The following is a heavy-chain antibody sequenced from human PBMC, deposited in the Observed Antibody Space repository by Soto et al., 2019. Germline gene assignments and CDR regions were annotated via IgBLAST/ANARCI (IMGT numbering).Heavy chain of an antibody. CDR3: ARETYGDYFDY. D-gene: IGHD3-10*01. V-gene: IGHV3-7*04. Sequence: EVQLAESGGGLVQPGGSLRLSCAASGFTFSRYWMSWVRQAPGKGLEWVANIKQDGSERYYVDSVKGRFTISRDNAKNSLYLQMTSLRADDTAVYYCARETYGDYFDYWGQGARVTVSS. J-gene: IGHJ4*02. CDR2: IKQDGSER. CDR1: GFTFSRYW.